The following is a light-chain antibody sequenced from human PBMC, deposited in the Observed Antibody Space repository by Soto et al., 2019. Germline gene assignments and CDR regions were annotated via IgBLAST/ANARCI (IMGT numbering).Light chain of an antibody. J-gene: IGKJ1*01. CDR2: GAS. V-gene: IGKV3-20*01. CDR3: QQYGSSPRT. CDR1: QSVSSSY. Sequence: LSNSPGTLALSEGERATLSCRASQSVSSSYLGWYQQKPGQAPRLLMYGASSRATGIPERFSGSGSGTDFTLTISRLEPEDFAVYYCQQYGSSPRTFGQGTNVDIK.